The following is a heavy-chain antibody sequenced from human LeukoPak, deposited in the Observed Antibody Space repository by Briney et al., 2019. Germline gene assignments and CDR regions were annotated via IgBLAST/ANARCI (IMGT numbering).Heavy chain of an antibody. CDR2: ISSSGSTI. CDR1: GFTFSSYE. CDR3: ARAKLWFGDDY. J-gene: IGHJ4*02. V-gene: IGHV3-48*03. Sequence: GGSLRLSCAASGFTFSSYEMNWVRQAPGKGLEWASYISSSGSTIYYADSVKGRFTISRDNAKNSLYLQMNSLRAEDTAVYYCARAKLWFGDDYRGQGTLVTVSS. D-gene: IGHD3-10*01.